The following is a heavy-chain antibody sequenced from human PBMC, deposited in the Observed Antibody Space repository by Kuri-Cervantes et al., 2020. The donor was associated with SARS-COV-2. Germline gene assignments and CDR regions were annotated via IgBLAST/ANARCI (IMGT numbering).Heavy chain of an antibody. V-gene: IGHV4-39*01. Sequence: GSLRLSCTVSGASISSSTYYWGWIRQSPGKGLEWLGSIYESGDTYYSSSLKSRLSLSVDTSKNQFSLKLTTVTAADTAIYYCARHYAFGRFQKWGQGTQVHVSS. CDR1: GASISSSTYY. CDR3: ARHYAFGRFQK. CDR2: IYESGDT. D-gene: IGHD3-3*02. J-gene: IGHJ4*02.